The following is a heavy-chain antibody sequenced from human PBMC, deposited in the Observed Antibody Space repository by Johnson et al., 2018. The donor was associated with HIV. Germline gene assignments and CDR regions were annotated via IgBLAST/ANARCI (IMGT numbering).Heavy chain of an antibody. CDR3: AKSIVVVIAGNNDVAFDI. D-gene: IGHD2-21*01. CDR2: IYSGGNI. V-gene: IGHV3-53*01. Sequence: QLVESGGGLIPPGGSLRLSCAASVFSVSSNYMSWVRPALGKGLERVSVIYSGGNINKADSVKGRFTLPRDNPKNTLYLQMNSLRAEDTAGYYCAKSIVVVIAGNNDVAFDIWGQGTMVTVSS. CDR1: VFSVSSNY. J-gene: IGHJ3*02.